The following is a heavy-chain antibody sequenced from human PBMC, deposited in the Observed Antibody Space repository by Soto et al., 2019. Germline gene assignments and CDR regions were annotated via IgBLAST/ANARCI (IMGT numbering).Heavy chain of an antibody. D-gene: IGHD2-21*01. CDR2: IIPMLGIA. J-gene: IGHJ3*02. V-gene: IGHV1-69*02. CDR3: TIGSWSGEVFDI. CDR1: RGTFSTYS. Sequence: QVQLVQSGAEVKKPGSTLKVSCKHSRGTFSTYSMFWVRQAPGQGLEWMGRIIPMLGIANHAQRFQDRVTITADKSTATAHMELSSLRSEDTALYYCTIGSWSGEVFDIWGQGTMVTVSS.